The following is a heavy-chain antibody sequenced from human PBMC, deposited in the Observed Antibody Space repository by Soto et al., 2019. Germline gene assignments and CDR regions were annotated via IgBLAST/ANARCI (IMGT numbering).Heavy chain of an antibody. D-gene: IGHD2-2*01. CDR1: GFTFSSYS. V-gene: IGHV3-21*01. CDR2: ITSSSSYI. Sequence: EVQLVESGGGLVKPGGSLRLSCAASGFTFSSYSMNWVRQAPGKGLEWVSSITSSSSYIYYADSVKGRFTISRDNAKNSQYLQMDGLRAEDTAVYYCARDSYCSSTSCYADAFDIWGQGTMVTVSS. J-gene: IGHJ3*02. CDR3: ARDSYCSSTSCYADAFDI.